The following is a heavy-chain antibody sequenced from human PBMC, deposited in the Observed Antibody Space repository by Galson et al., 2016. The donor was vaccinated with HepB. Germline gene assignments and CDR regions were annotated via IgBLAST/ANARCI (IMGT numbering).Heavy chain of an antibody. CDR1: SISSGRYY. CDR3: ARAVRGYSGYDAFDI. D-gene: IGHD5-12*01. CDR2: IYHSGGT. Sequence: SISSGRYYWTWIRQHPGNGLEWIGNIYHSGGTYHNPSLKSRLTISVDTSKNQFSLKLSSLTAADTAVYYCARAVRGYSGYDAFDIWGQGTMVAVSS. V-gene: IGHV4-31*02. J-gene: IGHJ3*02.